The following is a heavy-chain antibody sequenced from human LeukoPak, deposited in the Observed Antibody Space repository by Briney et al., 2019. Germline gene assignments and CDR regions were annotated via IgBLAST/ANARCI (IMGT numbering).Heavy chain of an antibody. D-gene: IGHD4-17*01. Sequence: GESLKISCKGSGYSFTSYWIGWVRQMPGKGLEWMGIIYPGDSDTRYSPSFQGQVTISADKSISTAYLQWSSLKASDTAMYYCARQYDYGDHGTYYYYTDVWGKGTTVTVSS. CDR3: ARQYDYGDHGTYYYYTDV. J-gene: IGHJ6*03. V-gene: IGHV5-51*01. CDR2: IYPGDSDT. CDR1: GYSFTSYW.